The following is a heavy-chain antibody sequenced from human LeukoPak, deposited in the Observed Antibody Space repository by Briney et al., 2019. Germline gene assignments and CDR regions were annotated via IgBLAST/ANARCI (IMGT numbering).Heavy chain of an antibody. CDR3: ARSATLTTIPTFDY. CDR1: GGSISRSNW. J-gene: IGHJ4*02. D-gene: IGHD4-17*01. CDR2: IYHSGST. V-gene: IGHV4-4*02. Sequence: PSETLSLTCAVSGGSISRSNWWSWVRQPPGKGLEWIGEIYHSGSTNYNPSLKSRVNISVDTSKNLFSLKLTSVTAADTAVYYCARSATLTTIPTFDYWGQGTLVTVSS.